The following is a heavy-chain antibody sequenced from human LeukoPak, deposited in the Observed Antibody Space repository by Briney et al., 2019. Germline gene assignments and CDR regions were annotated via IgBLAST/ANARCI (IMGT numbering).Heavy chain of an antibody. V-gene: IGHV4-39*01. Sequence: KPSETLSLTCTVSGGSISSSPYHWGWIRQPPGKGLEWIGSFYYSGSTYSNPSLKSRVTISVDTSKNQFSLRLSSVTAADTAVYYCARSAARHLDYWGQGTLVTVSS. CDR3: ARSAARHLDY. J-gene: IGHJ4*02. CDR2: FYYSGST. CDR1: GGSISSSPYH. D-gene: IGHD6-6*01.